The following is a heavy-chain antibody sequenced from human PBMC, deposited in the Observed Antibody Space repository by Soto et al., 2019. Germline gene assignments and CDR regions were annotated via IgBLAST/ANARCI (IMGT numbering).Heavy chain of an antibody. D-gene: IGHD4-4*01. CDR2: IYHIGSA. CDR1: GGSISSGDCY. CDR3: ARPDDYINPFDY. V-gene: IGHV4-30-4*01. J-gene: IGHJ4*02. Sequence: SETLALACTVSGGSISSGDCYGSWILQPPGRGLELIGYIYHIGSAYYNPSLKSRVSISVDTSRNQFSLKVSSVTAADTAVYYCARPDDYINPFDYWGQGTLVTVS.